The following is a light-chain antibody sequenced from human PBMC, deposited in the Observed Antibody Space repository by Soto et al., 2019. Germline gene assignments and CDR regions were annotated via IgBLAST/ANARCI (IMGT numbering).Light chain of an antibody. Sequence: QAVVMQPPSVSGAPGQSVTISCTGTSSNVGAGYGVYWYQKLPGTAPKLLILEDTNRPSGLPDRFSASTSGISASLTITGLQAEAEADYYCQSYDTSLTYVFGTGTKLTVL. J-gene: IGLJ1*01. CDR3: QSYDTSLTYV. CDR1: SSNVGAGYG. V-gene: IGLV1-40*01. CDR2: EDT.